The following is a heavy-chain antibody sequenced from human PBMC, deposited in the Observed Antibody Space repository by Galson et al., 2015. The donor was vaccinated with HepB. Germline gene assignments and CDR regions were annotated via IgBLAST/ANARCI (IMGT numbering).Heavy chain of an antibody. J-gene: IGHJ3*02. CDR3: ARIEPPGSYDDVAFDI. Sequence: SVKVSCKVSGYTLTELSMHWVRQAPGKGLEWMGGFDPEDGETIYAQKFQGRVTITADKSTSTAYMELSSLRSEDTAVYYCARIEPPGSYDDVAFDIWGQGTMVTVSS. D-gene: IGHD1-26*01. V-gene: IGHV1-24*01. CDR2: FDPEDGET. CDR1: GYTLTELS.